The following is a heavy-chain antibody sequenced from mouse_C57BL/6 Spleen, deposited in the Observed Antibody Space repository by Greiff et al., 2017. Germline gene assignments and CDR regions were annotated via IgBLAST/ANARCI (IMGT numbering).Heavy chain of an antibody. Sequence: VQLQQSGAELVRPGTSVKVSCKASGYAFTNYLIEWVKQRPGQGLAWIGVINPGSGGTNSNEKFKGKATLTADKSSSTAYMQLSSLTSEDSAVYFCARELRYYAMDYWGQGTSVTVSS. D-gene: IGHD1-1*01. CDR2: INPGSGGT. CDR1: GYAFTNYL. J-gene: IGHJ4*01. V-gene: IGHV1-54*01. CDR3: ARELRYYAMDY.